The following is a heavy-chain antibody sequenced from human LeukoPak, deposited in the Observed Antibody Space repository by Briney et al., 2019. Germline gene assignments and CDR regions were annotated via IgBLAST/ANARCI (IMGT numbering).Heavy chain of an antibody. J-gene: IGHJ6*03. V-gene: IGHV1-8*03. CDR3: ARGRGTVAATPYYYMDV. CDR2: MNPNSGNT. Sequence: ASVKVSCKASGYTFTSYDINWVRQATGQGLEWMGWMNPNSGNTGYAQKFQGRVTITRNTSISTAYMELSSLRSEDTAVYYCARGRGTVAATPYYYMDVWGKGTTVIVSS. CDR1: GYTFTSYD. D-gene: IGHD2-15*01.